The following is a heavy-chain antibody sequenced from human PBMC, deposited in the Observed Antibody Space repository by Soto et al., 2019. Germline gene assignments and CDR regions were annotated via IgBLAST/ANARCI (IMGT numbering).Heavy chain of an antibody. D-gene: IGHD5-18*01. CDR1: GYTFTSYG. Sequence: RASVKVSCKASGYTFTSYGISWVRQAPGQGLEWMGWISAYNGNTNYAQKLQGRVTMTTDTSTSTAYMELRSLRSDDTAVYYCARDGSDPVYSYGYNYYYGMDVWGQGTTVTVSS. CDR2: ISAYNGNT. CDR3: ARDGSDPVYSYGYNYYYGMDV. J-gene: IGHJ6*02. V-gene: IGHV1-18*01.